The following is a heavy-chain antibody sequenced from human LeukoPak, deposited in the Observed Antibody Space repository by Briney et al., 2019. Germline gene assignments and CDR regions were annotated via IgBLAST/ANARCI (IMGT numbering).Heavy chain of an antibody. J-gene: IGHJ3*02. CDR2: IYSGGST. CDR3: ARGGRGSAAVVAPRSFDI. CDR1: GFTVSSNY. V-gene: IGHV3-53*01. Sequence: GGSLRPSCAASGFTVSSNYMSWVRQAPGKGLEWVSVIYSGGSTYYADSVKGRFIISRDISKNTLYLQMNSLRAEDSALYYCARGGRGSAAVVAPRSFDIWGQGTMVTVSS. D-gene: IGHD3-22*01.